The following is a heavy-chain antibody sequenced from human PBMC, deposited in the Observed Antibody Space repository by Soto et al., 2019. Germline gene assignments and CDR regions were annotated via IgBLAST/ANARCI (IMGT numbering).Heavy chain of an antibody. CDR3: ARDLPPMDV. CDR2: IRAYNGNR. J-gene: IGHJ6*02. Sequence: ASVKVSCKASGYTLSSYGISCVRQAPGQGLEWMGWIRAYNGNRNYAQKLQGRVTMTTDTSTSTAYMELRSLRSDDTAVYYCARDLPPMDVWGQGTTVTVSS. CDR1: GYTLSSYG. V-gene: IGHV1-18*01.